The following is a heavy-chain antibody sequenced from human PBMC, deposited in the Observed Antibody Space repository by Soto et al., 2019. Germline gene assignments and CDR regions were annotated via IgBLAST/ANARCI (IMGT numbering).Heavy chain of an antibody. J-gene: IGHJ4*02. CDR1: GGSFSGYY. CDR3: ARGGYDYGDYELF. D-gene: IGHD4-17*01. CDR2: INHSGST. Sequence: QVQLQQWGAGLLKPSETLSLTCAVYGGSFSGYYWSWIRQPPGKGLEWIGEINHSGSTNYNPSLKSRVTISVDTSKNQFSLKLSSVTAADTAVYYCARGGYDYGDYELFWGQGTLVTVSS. V-gene: IGHV4-34*01.